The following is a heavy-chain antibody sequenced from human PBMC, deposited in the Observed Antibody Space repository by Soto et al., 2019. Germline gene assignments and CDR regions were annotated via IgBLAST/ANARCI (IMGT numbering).Heavy chain of an antibody. J-gene: IGHJ4*02. CDR2: ISSTDEK. CDR3: ARFKTIDYNFWSGYYPQGFDY. CDR1: GFSLSNAKVS. D-gene: IGHD3-3*01. Sequence: QVTLKESGPVLVKPTETLTLTCTVSGFSLSNAKVSVGWIRQSPGKALEWLAQISSTDEKSYKSSLKNRLSIARDPSKSQVVLTMTNMDPVETATYYCARFKTIDYNFWSGYYPQGFDYWGQGTLVTVSS. V-gene: IGHV2-26*01.